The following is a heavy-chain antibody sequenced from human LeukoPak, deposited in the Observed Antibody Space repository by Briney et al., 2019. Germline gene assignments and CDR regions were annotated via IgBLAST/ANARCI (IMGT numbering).Heavy chain of an antibody. V-gene: IGHV3-23*01. CDR2: ISGSGGST. Sequence: GSLKLSCATSGFTFSSYSMSWVRQAPGEGLEWVSAISGSGGSTYYADSVKGRFTISRDNSKNTLYLQMNSLRAEDTAVYYCAKKGGSYSFDYWGQGTLVTVSS. CDR1: GFTFSSYS. J-gene: IGHJ4*02. CDR3: AKKGGSYSFDY. D-gene: IGHD1-26*01.